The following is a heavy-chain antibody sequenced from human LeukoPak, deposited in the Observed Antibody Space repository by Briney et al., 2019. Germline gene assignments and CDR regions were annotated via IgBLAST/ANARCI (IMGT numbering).Heavy chain of an antibody. D-gene: IGHD2-2*01. CDR3: ARDNRYCSSTSCPNWFDP. J-gene: IGHJ5*02. CDR2: IWYDGSNK. V-gene: IGHV3-33*08. Sequence: GGSLRLSCAASGFPFSSYSMTWVRQAPGKGLEWVAVIWYDGSNKYYADSVKGRFTISRDNSKNTLYLQMNSLRAEDTAVYYCARDNRYCSSTSCPNWFDPWGQGTLVTVSS. CDR1: GFPFSSYS.